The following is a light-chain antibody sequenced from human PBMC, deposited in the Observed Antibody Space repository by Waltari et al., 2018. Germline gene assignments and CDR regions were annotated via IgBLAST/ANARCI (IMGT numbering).Light chain of an antibody. CDR1: QSDNRSI. J-gene: IGKJ2*01. V-gene: IGKV3-20*01. Sequence: EIVLTQSPGTLSLSPGERATISCRASQSDNRSILAWYQQKPGQAPRLLIYGRSTSATGIPDRFSASGSGTDFTLTISRLEPEDFAVYYCQQYITSPRMYIFGQGTKLEMK. CDR3: QQYITSPRMYI. CDR2: GRS.